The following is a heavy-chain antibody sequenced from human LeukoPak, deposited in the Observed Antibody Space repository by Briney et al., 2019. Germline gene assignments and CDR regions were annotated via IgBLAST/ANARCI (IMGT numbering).Heavy chain of an antibody. CDR3: ASDYGGNSKFDY. V-gene: IGHV4-30-4*08. CDR2: IYYSGST. CDR1: GGSFSGYY. J-gene: IGHJ4*02. Sequence: SETLSLTCAVYGGSFSGYYWSWIRQPPGKGLEWIGYIYYSGSTYYNPSLKSRVTISVDTSKNQFSLKLSSVTAADTAVYYCASDYGGNSKFDYWGQGTLVTVSS. D-gene: IGHD4-17*01.